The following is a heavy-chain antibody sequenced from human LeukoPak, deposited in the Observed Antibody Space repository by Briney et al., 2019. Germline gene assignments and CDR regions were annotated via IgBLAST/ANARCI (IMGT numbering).Heavy chain of an antibody. CDR1: GFTFSSYE. Sequence: GGSLRLSCAAPGFTFSSYEMNWVRQAPGKGLEWVSYISSSGSTIYYADSVKGRFTISRDNAKNSLYLQMNSLRAEDTAVYYCAREAPGGSGLDVWGKGTTVTISS. CDR3: AREAPGGSGLDV. J-gene: IGHJ6*04. D-gene: IGHD2-15*01. V-gene: IGHV3-48*03. CDR2: ISSSGSTI.